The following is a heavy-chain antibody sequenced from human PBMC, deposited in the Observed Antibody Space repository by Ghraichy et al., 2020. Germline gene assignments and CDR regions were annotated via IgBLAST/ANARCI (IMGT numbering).Heavy chain of an antibody. D-gene: IGHD3-3*01. CDR3: ARAVSLEDDFWSGYYFDY. J-gene: IGHJ4*02. CDR1: GGTFSSYA. V-gene: IGHV1-69*13. Sequence: SVKVSCKASGGTFSSYAISWVRQAPGQGLEWMGGIIPIFGTANYAQKFQGRVTITADESTSTAYMELSSLRSEDTAVYYCARAVSLEDDFWSGYYFDYWGQGTLVTVSS. CDR2: IIPIFGTA.